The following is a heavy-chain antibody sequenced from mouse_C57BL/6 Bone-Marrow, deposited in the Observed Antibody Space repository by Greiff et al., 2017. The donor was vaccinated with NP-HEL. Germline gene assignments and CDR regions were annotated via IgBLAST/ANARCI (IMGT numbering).Heavy chain of an antibody. V-gene: IGHV1-19*01. Sequence: EVQLQQSGPVLVKPGASVKMSCKASGYTFTDYYMNWVKQSHGKSLEWIGVINPYNGGTSYNQKFKGKATLTVDKSSSTAYMELNSLTSEDSAVYYCARTDIPSTVVATEGFAYWGQGTLVTVSA. J-gene: IGHJ3*01. D-gene: IGHD1-1*01. CDR1: GYTFTDYY. CDR3: ARTDIPSTVVATEGFAY. CDR2: INPYNGGT.